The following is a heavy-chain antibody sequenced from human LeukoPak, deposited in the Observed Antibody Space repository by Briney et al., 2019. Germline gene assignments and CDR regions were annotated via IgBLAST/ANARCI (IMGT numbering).Heavy chain of an antibody. CDR2: INPNSGGT. CDR1: GYTFTGYY. V-gene: IGHV1-2*06. Sequence: GASVKVSCKASGYTFTGYYMHWVRQAPGQGLEWMGRINPNSGGTNYAQKFQGRVTMTRDTSISTAYMELSRLRSDDTAVYYCARVPNLTGDPRNFDYWGQGTLVTVSS. J-gene: IGHJ4*02. CDR3: ARVPNLTGDPRNFDY. D-gene: IGHD7-27*01.